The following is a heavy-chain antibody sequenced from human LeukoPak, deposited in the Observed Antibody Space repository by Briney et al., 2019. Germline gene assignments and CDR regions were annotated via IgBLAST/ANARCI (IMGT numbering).Heavy chain of an antibody. V-gene: IGHV3-74*01. Sequence: GRSLRLSCAASGFTFSSYAMHWVRQAPGKGLVWVSRINSDGSSTSYADSVKGRFTISRDNAKNTLYLQMNSLRAEDTAVYYCARGGEQWLVVAFDIWGQGTMVTVSS. J-gene: IGHJ3*02. CDR1: GFTFSSYA. D-gene: IGHD6-19*01. CDR3: ARGGEQWLVVAFDI. CDR2: INSDGSST.